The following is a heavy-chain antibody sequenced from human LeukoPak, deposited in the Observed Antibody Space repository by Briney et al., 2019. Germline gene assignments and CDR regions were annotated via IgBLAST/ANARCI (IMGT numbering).Heavy chain of an antibody. V-gene: IGHV3-48*03. CDR1: GFTFSSYE. CDR3: ARDCSTSCYAAEDFDY. CDR2: ISSSGSTI. D-gene: IGHD2-2*01. J-gene: IGHJ4*02. Sequence: PGGSLRLSCAASGFTFSSYEMNWVRQAPGKGLEWVSYISSSGSTIYYADSVKGRFTISRANAKNSLYLQMNSLRAEDTAVYYCARDCSTSCYAAEDFDYWGQGTLVTVSS.